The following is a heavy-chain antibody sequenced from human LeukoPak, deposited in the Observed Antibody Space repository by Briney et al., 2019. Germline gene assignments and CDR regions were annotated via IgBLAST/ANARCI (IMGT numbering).Heavy chain of an antibody. Sequence: PGGSLRLSCAASGFTFSNDWMHWVRQAPGKGLVWVSRIKSDGNTNYADSVKGRFTISRDNAKNTVSLQMNSLRAEDTGVYYCARAPSEIGGYYPEYFRHWGQGTLVTVSS. CDR1: GFTFSNDW. D-gene: IGHD3-22*01. V-gene: IGHV3-74*01. J-gene: IGHJ1*01. CDR3: ARAPSEIGGYYPEYFRH. CDR2: IKSDGNT.